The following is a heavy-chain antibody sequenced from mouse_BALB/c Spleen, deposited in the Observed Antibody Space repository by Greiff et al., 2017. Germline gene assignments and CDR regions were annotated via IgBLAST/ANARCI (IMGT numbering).Heavy chain of an antibody. D-gene: IGHD2-4*01. Sequence: EVHLVESGGDLVKPGGSLKLSCAASGFTFSSYGMSWVRQTPDKRLEWVATISSGGSYTYYPDSVKGRFTISRDNAKNTLYLQMSSLKSEDTAMYYCARRGITTEDYWGQGTTLTVSS. CDR3: ARRGITTEDY. J-gene: IGHJ2*01. CDR1: GFTFSSYG. CDR2: ISSGGSYT. V-gene: IGHV5-6*01.